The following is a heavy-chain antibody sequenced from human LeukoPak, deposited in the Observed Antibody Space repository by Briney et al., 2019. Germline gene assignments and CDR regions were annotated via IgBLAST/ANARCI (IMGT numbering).Heavy chain of an antibody. V-gene: IGHV3-23*01. Sequence: GGSLRLSCAASGFTFANYAMTWVRQAPGKGLEWVSTVSGSGTSTSHAHSVKGRFTISRDNSKNTLNLQMNSPRVDDTAVYYCAKGVRAATANYVMDVWGQGTTVTVSS. CDR3: AKGVRAATANYVMDV. J-gene: IGHJ6*02. D-gene: IGHD6-13*01. CDR1: GFTFANYA. CDR2: VSGSGTST.